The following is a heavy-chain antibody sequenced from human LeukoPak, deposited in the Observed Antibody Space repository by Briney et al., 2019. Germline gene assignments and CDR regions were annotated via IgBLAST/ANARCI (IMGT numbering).Heavy chain of an antibody. V-gene: IGHV4-4*07. CDR2: LYPGVST. CDR1: DGPIYSYY. D-gene: IGHD3-22*01. CDR3: ARLKFYDSTGYPPGHYMDV. J-gene: IGHJ6*03. Sequence: PSETLSPTCTVSDGPIYSYYWSWIRQTAGKGLEWIGRLYPGVSTNYNPSLKSRVTMSVDTSKNQFALKLSAVTAADTAVYYCARLKFYDSTGYPPGHYMDVWGKGTTVTVSS.